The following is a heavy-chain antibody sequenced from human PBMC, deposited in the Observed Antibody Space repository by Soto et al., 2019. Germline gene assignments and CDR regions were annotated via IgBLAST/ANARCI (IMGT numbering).Heavy chain of an antibody. V-gene: IGHV3-15*01. CDR3: TTDLELLGAFDI. CDR1: GFTFSNAW. CDR2: IKSKTDGGTT. Sequence: EVQLVESGGGLVKPGGSLRLSCAASGFTFSNAWMSWVRQAPGKGLEWVGRIKSKTDGGTTDYAAPVKGRFTISRDDSKNTLYLQMNSLKTEDTAVYYCTTDLELLGAFDIWGQGTMVTVSS. J-gene: IGHJ3*02. D-gene: IGHD1-26*01.